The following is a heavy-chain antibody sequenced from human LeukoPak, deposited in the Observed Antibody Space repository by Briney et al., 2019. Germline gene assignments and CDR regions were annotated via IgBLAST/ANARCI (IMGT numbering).Heavy chain of an antibody. J-gene: IGHJ5*02. Sequence: GGSLRLSCAASGFTFSSYWMSWVRQAPGKGLEWVANIKQDGSEKYYVDSVKGRFTISRDNAKNSLYLQMNSPRAEDTAVYYCARDVYQLLGYNWFDPWGQGTLVTVSS. D-gene: IGHD2-2*01. CDR3: ARDVYQLLGYNWFDP. CDR2: IKQDGSEK. V-gene: IGHV3-7*01. CDR1: GFTFSSYW.